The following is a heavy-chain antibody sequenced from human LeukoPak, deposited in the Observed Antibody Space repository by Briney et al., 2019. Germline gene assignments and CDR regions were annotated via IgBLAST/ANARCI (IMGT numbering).Heavy chain of an antibody. D-gene: IGHD3/OR15-3a*01. V-gene: IGHV3-21*01. J-gene: IGHJ5*02. CDR3: ARGDVILGNDP. CDR1: GFTFSSYS. CDR2: ISSSSSYI. Sequence: GGSLRLSCAASGFTFSSYSMNWVRQAPGKVLEWVSSISSSSSYIYYADSVKGRFTISRDNAKNSLYLQMNSLRAEDTAVYYCARGDVILGNDPWGQGTLVTVSS.